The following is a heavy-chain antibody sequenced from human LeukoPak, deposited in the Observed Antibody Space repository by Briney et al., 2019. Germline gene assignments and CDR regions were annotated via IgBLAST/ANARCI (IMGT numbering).Heavy chain of an antibody. CDR3: VTKEPSTSGWSY. Sequence: PGGSLRLSCEASEFTFSNYWMSWVRQAPGKGLEWVANVKQDGSEKYYVDSVKGRFTISRDNAENSVYLQMNDLRAEDTGVYYCVTKEPSTSGWSYWGQGTLVTVSS. J-gene: IGHJ4*02. V-gene: IGHV3-7*01. CDR2: VKQDGSEK. D-gene: IGHD6-19*01. CDR1: EFTFSNYW.